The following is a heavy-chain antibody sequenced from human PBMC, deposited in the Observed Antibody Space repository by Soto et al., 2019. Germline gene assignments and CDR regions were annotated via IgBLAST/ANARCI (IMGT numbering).Heavy chain of an antibody. CDR3: ARDRGPLRTPVYYYYGMDV. CDR2: IYYSGST. Sequence: SETLSLTCTVSGGSIISGDYYLSWIRQPPGSGLEWIGYIYYSGSTYYNPSLKSRVTISVDTSKNQFSLKLSSVTAADTAVYYCARDRGPLRTPVYYYYGMDVWGQGTTVTVSS. J-gene: IGHJ6*02. CDR1: GGSIISGDYY. V-gene: IGHV4-30-4*01. D-gene: IGHD3-10*01.